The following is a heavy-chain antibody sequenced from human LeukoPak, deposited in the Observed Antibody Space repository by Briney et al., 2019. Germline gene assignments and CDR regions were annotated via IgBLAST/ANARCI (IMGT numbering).Heavy chain of an antibody. CDR3: AKVGGYSYGYFDY. Sequence: GGSLRLSCEASGFTFSSYAMSWVRQAPGKGLEWVSTISGIGGSTYYADSVKGRFTISRDNSKNTLYLQMNSLRAEDTAVYYCAKVGGYSYGYFDYWGQGTLVTVSS. J-gene: IGHJ4*02. D-gene: IGHD5-18*01. V-gene: IGHV3-23*01. CDR2: ISGIGGST. CDR1: GFTFSSYA.